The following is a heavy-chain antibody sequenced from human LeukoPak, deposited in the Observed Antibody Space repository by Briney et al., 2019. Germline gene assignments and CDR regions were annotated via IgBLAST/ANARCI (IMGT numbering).Heavy chain of an antibody. CDR3: VRLRRNSDTSGYYYYYDF. D-gene: IGHD3-22*01. CDR2: IGVRSNYI. J-gene: IGHJ4*02. V-gene: IGHV3-21*01. Sequence: PGGSLRLSCVASGYTFSSFSINWVRQAPGKGLEWVSSIGVRSNYIYYADSVGGRFSISRDDARDSLFLQMNSLRAEDTAVYYCVRLRRNSDTSGYYYYYDFWGQGTLVTVSS. CDR1: GYTFSSFS.